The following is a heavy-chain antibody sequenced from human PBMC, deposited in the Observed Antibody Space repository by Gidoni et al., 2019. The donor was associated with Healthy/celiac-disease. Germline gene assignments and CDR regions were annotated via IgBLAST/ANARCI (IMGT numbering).Heavy chain of an antibody. D-gene: IGHD6-19*01. V-gene: IGHV3-23*01. Sequence: EVQLLESGGGLVQPGGSLRLSSAASGFTFSSYAMSWVPQAPGKGLEWVSAISGSGGSTYYADSVKGRFTISRDNSKNTLYLQMNSLRAEDTAVYYCARGEQWLVRRNYWGQGTLVTVSS. J-gene: IGHJ4*02. CDR3: ARGEQWLVRRNY. CDR1: GFTFSSYA. CDR2: ISGSGGST.